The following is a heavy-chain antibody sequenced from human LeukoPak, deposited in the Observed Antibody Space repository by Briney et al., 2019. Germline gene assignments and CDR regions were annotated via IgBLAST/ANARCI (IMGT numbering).Heavy chain of an antibody. CDR3: AKDRSPGEGNPDSVAPVPTFDSAFDY. CDR2: IYHSGST. J-gene: IGHJ4*02. V-gene: IGHV4-30-2*01. D-gene: IGHD3-9*01. CDR1: GGSISSGGYY. Sequence: SETLSLTCTVSGGSISSGGYYWSWIRQPPGKGLEWIGYIYHSGSTYYNPSLKSRVTISVDRSKNQFSLKLSSVTAADTAVYYCAKDRSPGEGNPDSVAPVPTFDSAFDYWGQGTLVTVSS.